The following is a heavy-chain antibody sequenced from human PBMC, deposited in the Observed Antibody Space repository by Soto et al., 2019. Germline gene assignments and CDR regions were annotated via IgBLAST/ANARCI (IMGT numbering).Heavy chain of an antibody. D-gene: IGHD3-10*01. V-gene: IGHV1-69*13. J-gene: IGHJ6*02. CDR1: GGTFSSYA. CDR3: ARDAHLFITMPTGWYYGMDV. CDR2: IIPIFGTA. Sequence: GASVKVSCKASGGTFSSYAISWVRQAPGQGLEWMGGIIPIFGTANYAQKFQGRVTITADESTSAAYMELSSLRSEDTAVYYCARDAHLFITMPTGWYYGMDVWGQGTPVTVSS.